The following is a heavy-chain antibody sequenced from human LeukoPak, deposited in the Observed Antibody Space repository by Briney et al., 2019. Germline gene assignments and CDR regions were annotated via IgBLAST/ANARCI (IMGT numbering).Heavy chain of an antibody. CDR3: ASTGVVVAVRFGMDV. V-gene: IGHV3-30*04. Sequence: GGSLRLSCAASGFTFSSYAMHWVRQAPGKGLEWVAVISYDGSNKYYADSVKGRFTISRDNSKNTLYLQMNSLRAEDTAVYYCASTGVVVAVRFGMDVWGQGTTVTVSS. CDR1: GFTFSSYA. CDR2: ISYDGSNK. J-gene: IGHJ6*02. D-gene: IGHD2-15*01.